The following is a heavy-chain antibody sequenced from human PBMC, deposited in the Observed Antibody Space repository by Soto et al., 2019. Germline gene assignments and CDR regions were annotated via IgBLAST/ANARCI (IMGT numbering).Heavy chain of an antibody. D-gene: IGHD1-26*01. CDR3: ASDPAPNSGSYYYYYGMDV. Sequence: ASVKVSCKASGYTFTSYGISWVRQAPGQGLEWMGWISAYNGNTNYAQKLQGRVTMTTDTSTSTAYMELRSLRSDDTAVYYCASDPAPNSGSYYYYYGMDVWGQGTTVTVSS. CDR1: GYTFTSYG. CDR2: ISAYNGNT. V-gene: IGHV1-18*01. J-gene: IGHJ6*02.